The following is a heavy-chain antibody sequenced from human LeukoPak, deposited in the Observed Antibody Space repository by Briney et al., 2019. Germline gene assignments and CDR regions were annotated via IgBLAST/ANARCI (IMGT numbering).Heavy chain of an antibody. J-gene: IGHJ3*02. Sequence: ASVKVSCKASGYTFTSYGISWVRQAPGQGLEWMGWISAYNGNTNYAQKFQGRVTITADKSTSTAYMELSSLRSEDTAVYYCARDGAVAGTSGAFDIWGQGTMVTVSS. CDR2: ISAYNGNT. V-gene: IGHV1-18*01. D-gene: IGHD6-19*01. CDR3: ARDGAVAGTSGAFDI. CDR1: GYTFTSYG.